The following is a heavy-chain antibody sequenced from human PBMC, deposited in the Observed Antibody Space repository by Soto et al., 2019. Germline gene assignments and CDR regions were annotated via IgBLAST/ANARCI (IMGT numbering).Heavy chain of an antibody. CDR1: GGSISDYY. CDR3: ARNMVY. CDR2: MYDSGST. V-gene: IGHV4-4*09. D-gene: IGHD3-10*01. Sequence: PSETLSLTCTVSGGSISDYYWSWIRQPPGKGLEWIGYMYDSGSTRYNPSLNSRVTISVDTSKNQISLNLRSVTAADTAVYYCARNMVYWGQETLVTVSS. J-gene: IGHJ4*02.